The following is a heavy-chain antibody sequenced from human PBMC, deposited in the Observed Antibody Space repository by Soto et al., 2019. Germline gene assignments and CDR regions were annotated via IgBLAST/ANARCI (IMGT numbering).Heavy chain of an antibody. CDR2: IWYDGSNT. J-gene: IGHJ4*02. CDR3: VRDLLGSGGHFDY. Sequence: GGSLRLSCAASGFIFSSFGMHWVRQAPGKGLEWVAHIWYDGSNTYYADSVKGRFTISRDNSRNTLYLQMNSLRAEDTAVYHCVRDLLGSGGHFDYWGQGTPVTGSS. CDR1: GFIFSSFG. V-gene: IGHV3-33*01. D-gene: IGHD7-27*01.